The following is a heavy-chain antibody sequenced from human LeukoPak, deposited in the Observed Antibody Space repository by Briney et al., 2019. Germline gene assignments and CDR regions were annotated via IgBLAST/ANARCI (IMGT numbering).Heavy chain of an antibody. J-gene: IGHJ6*03. CDR2: IYSGGST. D-gene: IGHD3-10*01. V-gene: IGHV3-66*01. CDR3: ARDRSTMVRGVYMDV. Sequence: GGSLRLSCAASGFTVSSNYMSWVRQAPGKGLEWVSVIYSGGSTYYADSVKGRFTISRDNSKNTLYLQMNSLRAEDTAVYYCARDRSTMVRGVYMDVWGKGTTVTISS. CDR1: GFTVSSNY.